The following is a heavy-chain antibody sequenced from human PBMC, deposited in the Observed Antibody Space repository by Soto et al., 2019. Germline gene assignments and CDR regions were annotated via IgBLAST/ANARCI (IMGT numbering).Heavy chain of an antibody. CDR2: INWNSGSI. J-gene: IGHJ1*01. Sequence: SLRLSCAASGFTFDDYAMNWVRPVPGKGLEWVSGINWNSGSIGYGDSVKGRFAISRDNAKNSLHLQMNSLSAEDTAFYYCVKDESINWYSGHFRHWGQGTLVTVSS. CDR1: GFTFDDYA. CDR3: VKDESINWYSGHFRH. V-gene: IGHV3-9*01. D-gene: IGHD6-13*01.